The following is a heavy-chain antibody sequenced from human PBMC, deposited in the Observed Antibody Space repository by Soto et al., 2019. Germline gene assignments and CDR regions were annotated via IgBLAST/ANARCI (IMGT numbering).Heavy chain of an antibody. D-gene: IGHD4-17*01. CDR1: GFTFSSYA. V-gene: IGHV3-23*01. CDR3: ATRMTTAPY. CDR2: ISGSGGST. Sequence: PGGSLRLSCAASGFTFSSYAMSWVRQAPGKGLEWVSAISGSGGSTYYADSVKGRFTISRDNSKNTLYLQMNSLKAEDTGIYYCATRMTTAPYWGQGTVVTVSS. J-gene: IGHJ4*02.